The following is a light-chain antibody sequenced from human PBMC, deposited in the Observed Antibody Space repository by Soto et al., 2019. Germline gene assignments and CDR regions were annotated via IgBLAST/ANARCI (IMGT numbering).Light chain of an antibody. V-gene: IGLV1-40*01. CDR2: GNS. CDR3: QSYDSSLSGPVV. J-gene: IGLJ2*01. CDR1: SSNIGAGYD. Sequence: QSVLTQPPSVSGAPGQRVTISGTGSSSNIGAGYDVHWYQQLPGTAPKLLIYGNSNRPSGVPDRFSGSKSGTSVSLAITGLQAEDEADYYCQSYDSSLSGPVVFGGGTKLTVL.